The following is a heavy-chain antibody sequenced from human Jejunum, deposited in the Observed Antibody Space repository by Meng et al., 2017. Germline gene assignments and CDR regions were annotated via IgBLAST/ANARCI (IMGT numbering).Heavy chain of an antibody. CDR3: ARDRGLRDLDH. J-gene: IGHJ4*02. CDR2: IWSDGGNE. V-gene: IGHV3-33*01. CDR1: GFSFSTSG. Sequence: VRWGGVGGCVAQPGRPPRISCVASGFSFSTSGMNWVRQAACKGLEWVAMIWSDGGNEYYADSVKGRFTISRDNSKNTVYLQMDSLRAEDTAVYYCARDRGLRDLDHWGQGTLVTVSS. D-gene: IGHD3-10*01.